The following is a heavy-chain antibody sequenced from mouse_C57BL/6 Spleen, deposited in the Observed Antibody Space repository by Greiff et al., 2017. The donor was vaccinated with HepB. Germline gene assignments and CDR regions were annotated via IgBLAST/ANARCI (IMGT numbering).Heavy chain of an antibody. J-gene: IGHJ2*01. Sequence: EVMLVESGEGLVKPGGSLKLSCAASGFTFSSYAMSWVRQTPEKRLEWVAYISSGGDYIYYADTVKGRFTISRDNARNTLYLQMSSLKSEDTVMYYCTRDPGYVGDYWGQGTTLTVSS. D-gene: IGHD3-2*02. CDR1: GFTFSSYA. CDR2: ISSGGDYI. V-gene: IGHV5-9-1*02. CDR3: TRDPGYVGDY.